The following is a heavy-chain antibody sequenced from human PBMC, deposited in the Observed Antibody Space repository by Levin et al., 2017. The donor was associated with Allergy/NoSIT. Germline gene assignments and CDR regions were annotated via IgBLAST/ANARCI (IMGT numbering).Heavy chain of an antibody. CDR2: IYSSGGA. D-gene: IGHD3-10*01. V-gene: IGHV4-61*02. J-gene: IGHJ4*02. Sequence: SQTLSLTCTVSGGSISSGSYYWSWIRQPAAKGLEWIGRIYSSGGANYNPSLKSRVTISVDTSKNQFSLKLSSVTAADTAVYYCARAEVGSEHWGQGTLVTVSS. CDR1: GGSISSGSYY. CDR3: ARAEVGSEH.